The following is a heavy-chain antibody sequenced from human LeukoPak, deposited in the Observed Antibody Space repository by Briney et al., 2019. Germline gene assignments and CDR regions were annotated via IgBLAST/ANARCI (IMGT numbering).Heavy chain of an antibody. CDR1: GFTFSNAW. D-gene: IGHD2-2*02. J-gene: IGHJ4*02. Sequence: PGGSLRLSCAASGFTFSNAWMTWVRQAPGKGLEWVGRIKSRSDGGTTGYAAPVKGRFTISRDDSKNTLYLQMNSLKTEDTAVYYCTTAYPPKALFDYWGQGTLVTVSS. CDR2: IKSRSDGGTT. V-gene: IGHV3-15*01. CDR3: TTAYPPKALFDY.